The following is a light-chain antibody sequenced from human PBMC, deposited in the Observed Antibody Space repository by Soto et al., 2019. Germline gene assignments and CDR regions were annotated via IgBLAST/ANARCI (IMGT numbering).Light chain of an antibody. CDR1: QSVSSY. CDR3: QQRSNWPPLT. J-gene: IGKJ4*01. CDR2: DAS. V-gene: IGKV3-11*01. Sequence: EIVLTQSPATLSLSPGERATLSCRASQSVSSYLAWYQQKPGQAPRLLIYDASNRATGIPARFSGSGSGTDFTRPISRLEPEDFAVYYCQQRSNWPPLTFGGGTKVEIK.